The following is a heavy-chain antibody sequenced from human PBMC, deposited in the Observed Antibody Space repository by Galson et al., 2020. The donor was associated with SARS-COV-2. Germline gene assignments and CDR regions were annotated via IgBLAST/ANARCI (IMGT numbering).Heavy chain of an antibody. D-gene: IGHD6-19*01. CDR1: GGSISRYY. V-gene: IGHV4-59*01. J-gene: IGHJ4*02. CDR2: IYYSGST. CDR3: ARVRDVGTYSSGWLPYDH. Sequence: ASETLSLTCTVSGGSISRYYWSWVRQPPGKRLEWIGNIYYSGSTNYNPSLKSRVTISVDTPKNQFSLNLGSVTAADTAVYYCARVRDVGTYSSGWLPYDHWGRGTLVTVSS.